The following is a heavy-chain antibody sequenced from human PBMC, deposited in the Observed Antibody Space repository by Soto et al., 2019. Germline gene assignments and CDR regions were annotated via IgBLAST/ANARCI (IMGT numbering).Heavy chain of an antibody. V-gene: IGHV3-21*01. CDR2: ISSSSSYI. Sequence: GGSLRLSCAASGFTFSSYSMNWVRQAPGKGLEWVSSISSSSSYIYYADSVKGRFTISRDNAKNSLYLQMNSLRAEDTAVYYCARQILVPAAYMSPGYYYGMDVWGQGTTVTVSS. CDR1: GFTFSSYS. J-gene: IGHJ6*02. CDR3: ARQILVPAAYMSPGYYYGMDV. D-gene: IGHD2-2*01.